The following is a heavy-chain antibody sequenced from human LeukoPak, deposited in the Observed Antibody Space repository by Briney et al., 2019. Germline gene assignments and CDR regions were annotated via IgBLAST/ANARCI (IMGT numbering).Heavy chain of an antibody. V-gene: IGHV1-2*02. Sequence: GASVKVSCKASGYSFIANYIHWVRQAPGQGLEWMGWINPNSGGTNHAQKFQGRVTMTRDTSITTAYMDLSGLRSDDTAVYYCSRGRDYYDNSGVGYWGQGTLVTVSS. D-gene: IGHD3-22*01. J-gene: IGHJ4*02. CDR2: INPNSGGT. CDR3: SRGRDYYDNSGVGY. CDR1: GYSFIANY.